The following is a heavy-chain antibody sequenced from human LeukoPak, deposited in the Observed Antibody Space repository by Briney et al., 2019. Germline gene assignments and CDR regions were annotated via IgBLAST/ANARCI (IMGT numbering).Heavy chain of an antibody. D-gene: IGHD5-12*01. CDR1: GYTFTSYA. Sequence: ASVKVSCKASGYTFTSYAMNWVRQAPGQGLEWMGWINPNSGGTNYAQKFQGRVTMTRDTSISTAYMELSRLRSDDTAVYYCARVGISTPGGYSGQGFGWFDPWGQGTLVTVSS. V-gene: IGHV1-2*02. CDR3: ARVGISTPGGYSGQGFGWFDP. CDR2: INPNSGGT. J-gene: IGHJ5*02.